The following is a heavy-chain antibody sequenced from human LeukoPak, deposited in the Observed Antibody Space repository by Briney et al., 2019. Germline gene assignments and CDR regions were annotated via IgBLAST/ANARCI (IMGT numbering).Heavy chain of an antibody. D-gene: IGHD6-13*01. CDR1: GYTFTGYY. V-gene: IGHV1-2*02. CDR2: INPNSGGT. CDR3: ASELAAAGTLDY. Sequence: ASAPVSCKSSGYTFTGYYMHWVRQPPGQGLEWMGWINPNSGGTSYAQKLQGRVTMTRDTSISTAYMELSRLRSDDTAVYYCASELAAAGTLDYWGQGTLVTVSS. J-gene: IGHJ4*02.